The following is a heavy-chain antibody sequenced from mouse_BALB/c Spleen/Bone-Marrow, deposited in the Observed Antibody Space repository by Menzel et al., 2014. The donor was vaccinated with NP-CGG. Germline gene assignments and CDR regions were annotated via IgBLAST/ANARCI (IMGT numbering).Heavy chain of an antibody. CDR3: APYYYGRWFTY. CDR1: GFNIKDPY. J-gene: IGHJ3*01. D-gene: IGHD1-1*01. Sequence: CGAELVKPGASVKLSCTASGFNIKDPYMHWVKQRPEQGLEWIGRIDPANGNTKYDPKFQGKATITADTSSNTAYLQLSSLTSEDTAVYYCAPYYYGRWFTYWGQGTLVTVSA. CDR2: IDPANGNT. V-gene: IGHV14-3*02.